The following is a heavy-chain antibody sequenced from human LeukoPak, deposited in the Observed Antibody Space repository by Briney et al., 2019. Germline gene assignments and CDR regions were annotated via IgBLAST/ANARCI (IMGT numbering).Heavy chain of an antibody. CDR3: ARGQNSSGANFDY. CDR2: INHSGSA. J-gene: IGHJ4*02. V-gene: IGHV4-34*01. Sequence: TSSETLSLTCAVYGGSFSGYYWSWIRQPPGKGLEWIGEINHSGSANYNPSLKSRVTISVDTSKNQFSLKLSSVTAADTAVYYCARGQNSSGANFDYWGQGTLVTVSS. CDR1: GGSFSGYY. D-gene: IGHD3-22*01.